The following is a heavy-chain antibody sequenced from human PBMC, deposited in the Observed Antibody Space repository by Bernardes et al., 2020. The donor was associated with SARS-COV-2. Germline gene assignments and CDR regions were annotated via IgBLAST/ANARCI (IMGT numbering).Heavy chain of an antibody. CDR1: GGTFSSYA. CDR3: ARDRVIFDYYYYYGMDV. D-gene: IGHD3-3*01. Sequence: SVKVSCKASGGTFSSYAISWVRQAPGQGLEWMGRIIPILGIANYAQKFQGRVTITADKSTSTAYMELSSLRSEDTAVYYCARDRVIFDYYYYYGMDVWGQGTTVTVSS. V-gene: IGHV1-69*04. CDR2: IIPILGIA. J-gene: IGHJ6*02.